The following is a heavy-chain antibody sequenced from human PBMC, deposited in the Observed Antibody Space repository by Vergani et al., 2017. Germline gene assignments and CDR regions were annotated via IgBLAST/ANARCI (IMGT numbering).Heavy chain of an antibody. CDR1: GGSFSGYY. CDR2: INHSGST. V-gene: IGHV4-34*01. J-gene: IGHJ5*02. Sequence: QVQLQQWGAGLLQRSDTLSLTCAVYGGSFSGYYWSWIRQPPGKGLEWIGEINHSGSTNYNPSLKSRVTISVDTSKNQFSLKLSSVTAAATAVYYCARAVAAAGTRFDPWGQGTLVTVSS. D-gene: IGHD6-13*01. CDR3: ARAVAAAGTRFDP.